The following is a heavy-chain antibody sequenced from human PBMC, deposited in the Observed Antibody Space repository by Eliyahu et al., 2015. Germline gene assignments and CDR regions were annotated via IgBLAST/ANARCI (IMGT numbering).Heavy chain of an antibody. V-gene: IGHV3-43*01. J-gene: IGHJ6*02. CDR2: ITWDGSST. D-gene: IGHD6-19*01. Sequence: EVQLAESGGAVVQPGGSLXLTCAASGIIFSDYTMHWVRQAPGKGLEWVALITWDGSSTFYGDSVKGRFSISRDNNKNSLYLQLNRLRTEDTAVYYCAKDINLAGPYLHYGVDVWGQGTTVTVSS. CDR3: AKDINLAGPYLHYGVDV. CDR1: GIIFSDYT.